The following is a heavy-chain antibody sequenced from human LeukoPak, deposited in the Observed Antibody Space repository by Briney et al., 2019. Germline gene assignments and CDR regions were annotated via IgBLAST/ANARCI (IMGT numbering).Heavy chain of an antibody. CDR1: GFTVSNTY. V-gene: IGHV3-53*01. CDR2: SYSDGST. D-gene: IGHD6-19*01. CDR3: ARDPTTVAGAN. J-gene: IGHJ4*02. Sequence: GGSLRLSCAASGFTVSNTYISWVRQAPGKGLEWVSASYSDGSTYYADSVKGRFTRSRDISKNTLYLQMGSLTAEDTAVYYCARDPTTVAGANWGQGTLVTVSS.